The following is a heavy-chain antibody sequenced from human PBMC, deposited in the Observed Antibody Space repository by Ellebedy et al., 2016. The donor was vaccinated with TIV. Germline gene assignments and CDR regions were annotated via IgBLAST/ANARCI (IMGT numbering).Heavy chain of an antibody. J-gene: IGHJ4*02. CDR2: IGRSGGSL. CDR3: ARDLSYGSLDFADDS. V-gene: IGHV3-48*04. Sequence: GGSLRLSCAASGLTFNTFAMHWVRQAPGKGLEWLSSIGRSGGSLNYTASVKGRLTISRDNAKNSLYLQMNSLRVEDTAVYFCARDLSYGSLDFADDSWGQGTLVTVSS. D-gene: IGHD5-18*01. CDR1: GLTFNTFA.